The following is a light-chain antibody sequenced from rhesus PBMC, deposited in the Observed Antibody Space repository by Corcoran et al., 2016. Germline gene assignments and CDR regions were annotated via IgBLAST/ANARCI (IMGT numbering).Light chain of an antibody. V-gene: IGKV1-25*01. CDR3: QPHNSYPLT. CDR2: SAS. Sequence: DIQMTQSPSSLSASVGDRVTITCRASQGISSYLAWYQQKQGKAPKHLFYSASTLQSGVPARFSGSGSGTDFTLTSSSLQPEDFASYYCQPHNSYPLTFGGGTKVEL. J-gene: IGKJ4*01. CDR1: QGISSY.